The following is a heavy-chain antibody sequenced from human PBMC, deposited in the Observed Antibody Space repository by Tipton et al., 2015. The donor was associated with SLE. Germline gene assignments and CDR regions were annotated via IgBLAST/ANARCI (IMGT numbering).Heavy chain of an antibody. J-gene: IGHJ4*02. D-gene: IGHD6-13*01. CDR3: ARGTSSSWRFDY. CDR2: IYHSGST. V-gene: IGHV4-39*07. CDR1: GGSISSSSYY. Sequence: TLSLTCTVSGGSISSSSYYWGWIRQPPGKGLEWIGSIYHSGSTYYNPSLKSRVTISVDTSKNQFSLKLSSVTAADTAVYYCARGTSSSWRFDYWGQGTLVTVSS.